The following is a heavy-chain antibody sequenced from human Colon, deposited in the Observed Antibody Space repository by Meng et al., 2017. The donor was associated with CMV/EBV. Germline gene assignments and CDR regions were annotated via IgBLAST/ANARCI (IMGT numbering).Heavy chain of an antibody. V-gene: IGHV3-21*01. Sequence: GESLKISCAASGFTFSSYAMSWVRQAPGKGLEWVSSISSSSSYIYYADSVKGRFTISRDNAKNSLYLQMNSLRAEDTAVYYCARALRTLIVVVPAATDYWGQGTLVTVSS. CDR3: ARALRTLIVVVPAATDY. D-gene: IGHD2-2*01. CDR1: GFTFSSYA. J-gene: IGHJ4*02. CDR2: ISSSSSYI.